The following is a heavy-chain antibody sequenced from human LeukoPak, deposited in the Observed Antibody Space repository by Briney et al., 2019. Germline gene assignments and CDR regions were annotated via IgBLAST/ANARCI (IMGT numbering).Heavy chain of an antibody. D-gene: IGHD3-22*01. J-gene: IGHJ4*02. Sequence: GGSLRLSCAASGFTFSGYAMSWVRQAPGKGLEWVSAVRGNAITTYYADSVMGRFTISRDNSKNTLFLQMNSLRAEDTAVYYCAKVYYYDGSGYRPTLDYWGQGTLVTVSS. CDR3: AKVYYYDGSGYRPTLDY. V-gene: IGHV3-23*01. CDR2: VRGNAITT. CDR1: GFTFSGYA.